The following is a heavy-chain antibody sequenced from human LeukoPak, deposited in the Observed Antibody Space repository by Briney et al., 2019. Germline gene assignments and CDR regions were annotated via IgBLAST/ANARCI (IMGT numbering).Heavy chain of an antibody. CDR3: AKDRGLGGSYYYYGMDV. CDR2: ISWNSGSI. D-gene: IGHD3-16*01. Sequence: PGRSLRLSCAASGFTFDDYAMRWVRQAPGKGLEWVSGISWNSGSIGYADSVKGRFTISRDNAKNSLYLQMSSLRAEDTALYYCAKDRGLGGSYYYYGMDVWGQGTTVTVSS. CDR1: GFTFDDYA. V-gene: IGHV3-9*01. J-gene: IGHJ6*02.